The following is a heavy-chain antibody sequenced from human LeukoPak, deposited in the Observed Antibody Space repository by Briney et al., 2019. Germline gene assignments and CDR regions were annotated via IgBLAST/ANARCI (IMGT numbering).Heavy chain of an antibody. CDR1: GGTFSSYA. Sequence: SVKVSCKASGGTFSSYAISWVRQAPGQGLEWMGRIIPVLGIANYAQKFQGRVTITADKSTSTAYMELSSLRSEDTAVYYCAISLSPYYYDSMDFDYWGQGTLVTVSS. D-gene: IGHD3-22*01. V-gene: IGHV1-69*04. CDR2: IIPVLGIA. J-gene: IGHJ4*02. CDR3: AISLSPYYYDSMDFDY.